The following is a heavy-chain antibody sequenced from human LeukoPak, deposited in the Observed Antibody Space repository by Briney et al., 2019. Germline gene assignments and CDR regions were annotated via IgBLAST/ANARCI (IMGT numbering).Heavy chain of an antibody. J-gene: IGHJ5*02. Sequence: GGSLRLSCATSGFTFSGSAMHWVRQASGKGLEWVGRIRSKANSCATAYAASVKSRFTISRDDSKNTAYLQMNSLKTEDTAVYYCTRHYDILTGYGNNWFDPWGQGTLVTVSS. V-gene: IGHV3-73*01. D-gene: IGHD3-9*01. CDR2: IRSKANSCAT. CDR1: GFTFSGSA. CDR3: TRHYDILTGYGNNWFDP.